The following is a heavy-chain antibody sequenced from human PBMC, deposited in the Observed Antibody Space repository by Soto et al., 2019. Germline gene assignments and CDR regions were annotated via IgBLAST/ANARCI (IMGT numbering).Heavy chain of an antibody. CDR3: AKHPYWGGYYYNGMDV. Sequence: VQLVQSGAEVKKPGASVKVSCKASGYTFTSSDFNWVRQAPGKGLEWVSFISGSSGNSTYYADSVKGRFTVSRDNSKNTLYLQMNSLRAEDTAVYYCAKHPYWGGYYYNGMDVWGQGTTVTVSS. D-gene: IGHD7-27*01. V-gene: IGHV3-23*04. J-gene: IGHJ6*02. CDR2: ISGSSGNST. CDR1: GYTFTSSD.